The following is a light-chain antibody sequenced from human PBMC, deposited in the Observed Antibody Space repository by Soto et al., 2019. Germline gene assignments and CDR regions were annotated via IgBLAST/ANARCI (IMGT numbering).Light chain of an antibody. J-gene: IGKJ1*01. CDR3: QHYNSYSEA. V-gene: IGKV3-15*01. Sequence: IVLTQSPANLSVSPGERATLSCRASQSVSSNLAWYQQKPGQAPRLLIYGASTRATGIPARFSGSGSGTEFTLTISSLQPDDFATYYCQHYNSYSEAFGQGTKVE. CDR1: QSVSSN. CDR2: GAS.